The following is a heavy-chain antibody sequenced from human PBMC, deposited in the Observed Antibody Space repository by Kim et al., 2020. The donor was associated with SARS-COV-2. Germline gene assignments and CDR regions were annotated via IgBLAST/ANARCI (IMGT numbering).Heavy chain of an antibody. V-gene: IGHV4-59*01. Sequence: ETLSLTCTVSGGSISSYYWSWIRQPPGKGLEGIGYIYYSGSTNYNPSLKSRVTISVDTSKNQFSLKLSSVTAADTAVYYFARVPAYGSGFTGYFVLWGR. CDR2: IYYSGST. D-gene: IGHD3-10*01. J-gene: IGHJ2*01. CDR3: ARVPAYGSGFTGYFVL. CDR1: GGSISSYY.